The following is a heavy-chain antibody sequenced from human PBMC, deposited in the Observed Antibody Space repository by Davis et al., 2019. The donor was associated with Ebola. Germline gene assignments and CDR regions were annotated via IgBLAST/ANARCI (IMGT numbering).Heavy chain of an antibody. CDR3: ARRVVAATQSWFDP. CDR2: MNPNSGNT. D-gene: IGHD2-15*01. V-gene: IGHV1-8*01. CDR1: GYTFTSYD. Sequence: ASVKVSCKASGYTFTSYDINWVRQATGQGLEWMGWMNPNSGNTGYAQKFQGRVTMTRDTSISTAYMELSRLRSDDTAVYYCARRVVAATQSWFDPWGQGTLVTVSS. J-gene: IGHJ5*02.